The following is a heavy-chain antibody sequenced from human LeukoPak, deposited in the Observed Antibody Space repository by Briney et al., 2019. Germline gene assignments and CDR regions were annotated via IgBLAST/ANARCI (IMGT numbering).Heavy chain of an antibody. V-gene: IGHV4-39*01. Sequence: SETLSLTCTVSVGSITTTNYYWAWIRQPPGRGLEWIGSMDGSGITYYNPSLKSRFTMSVDTSKDQFSLRLISVTAADTAVYYCARQDYSSPEGWFDPWGHGTLVTVSS. J-gene: IGHJ5*02. CDR3: ARQDYSSPEGWFDP. CDR2: MDGSGIT. D-gene: IGHD6-13*01. CDR1: VGSITTTNYY.